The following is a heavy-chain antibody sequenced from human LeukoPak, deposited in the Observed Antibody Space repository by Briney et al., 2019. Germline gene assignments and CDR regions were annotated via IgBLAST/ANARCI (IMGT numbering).Heavy chain of an antibody. CDR1: GFTFSNYW. CDR2: IKQDGSEK. D-gene: IGHD4-17*01. Sequence: PGGSLRLSCAASGFTFSNYWMSWVRQAPGKGLEWVANIKQDGSEKYYVDSVKGRFTISRDNAKNSLYLQMNSLRAEDTAVYYCARDSTTMTTDYWGQGTLVTVSS. J-gene: IGHJ4*02. CDR3: ARDSTTMTTDY. V-gene: IGHV3-7*05.